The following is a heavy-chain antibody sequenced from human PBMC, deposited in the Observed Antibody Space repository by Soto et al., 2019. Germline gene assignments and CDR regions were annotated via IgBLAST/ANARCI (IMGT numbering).Heavy chain of an antibody. V-gene: IGHV4-59*08. CDR3: ARHSPTTINEFSDWFDP. J-gene: IGHJ5*02. D-gene: IGHD5-12*01. CDR2: IYYSGST. CDR1: GGSISSYY. Sequence: SETLSLTCTVSGGSISSYYWSWIRQPPGKGLEWIGYIYYSGSTNYNPSLKSRVTISVDTSKNQFSLKLSSVTAADTAVYYCARHSPTTINEFSDWFDPWGQGTLVTVSS.